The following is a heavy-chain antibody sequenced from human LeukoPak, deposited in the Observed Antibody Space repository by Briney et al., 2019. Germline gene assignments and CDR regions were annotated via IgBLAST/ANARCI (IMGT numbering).Heavy chain of an antibody. CDR1: GYNFVGYY. Sequence: ASVKVSCKASGYNFVGYYIHWVRQAPGQGLEWMGRINPRDGETNFAQKFQGRVTMTSDTSISTAYMELRSLRSDDTAVYYCARDFLYYYDSSGLDYWGQGTLVTVSS. CDR3: ARDFLYYYDSSGLDY. CDR2: INPRDGET. V-gene: IGHV1-2*06. J-gene: IGHJ4*02. D-gene: IGHD3-22*01.